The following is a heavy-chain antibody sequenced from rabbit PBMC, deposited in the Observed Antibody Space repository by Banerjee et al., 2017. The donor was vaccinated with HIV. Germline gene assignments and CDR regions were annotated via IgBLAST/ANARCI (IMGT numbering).Heavy chain of an antibody. CDR1: GFDLSSYYY. Sequence: QEQLEESGGGLVKPEGSLTLTCTASGFDLSSYYYMCWVRQAPGKGLEWIGCIYGGDGGTYYASWAKGRFTMSKTSSTTVTLQMTSLTAADTATYFCARGAAYAGWGYAYYFNLWGPGTLVTVS. CDR3: ARGAAYAGWGYAYYFNL. J-gene: IGHJ4*01. V-gene: IGHV1S45*01. D-gene: IGHD4-2*01. CDR2: IYGGDGGT.